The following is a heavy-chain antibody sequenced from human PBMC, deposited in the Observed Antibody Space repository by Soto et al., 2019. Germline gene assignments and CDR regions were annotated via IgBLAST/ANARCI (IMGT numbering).Heavy chain of an antibody. J-gene: IGHJ4*02. Sequence: GGSLRLSCAASGFTFSSYAMSWVRQAPGKGLEWVSAISGSGGSTYYADSVKGRFTISRDNSKNTLYLQMNSLRAEDTAVYYCAKVGVPAAIPMYYFDYWGQGTLVTVSS. CDR2: ISGSGGST. CDR1: GFTFSSYA. D-gene: IGHD2-2*01. CDR3: AKVGVPAAIPMYYFDY. V-gene: IGHV3-23*01.